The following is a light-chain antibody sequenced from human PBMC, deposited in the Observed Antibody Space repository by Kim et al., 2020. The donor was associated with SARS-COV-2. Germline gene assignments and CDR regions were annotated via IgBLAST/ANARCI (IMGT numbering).Light chain of an antibody. CDR2: SAS. V-gene: IGKV1-6*01. CDR3: LQDYNYPYT. J-gene: IGKJ2*01. CDR1: QGITHD. Sequence: STSVRDTVTINCRASQGITHDLGWYQPKPGNAPTLLIYSASSLQSGVPSRFSGSGSGTDFTLTLSSLQPEDFATYYCLQDYNYPYTFGQGTKLEI.